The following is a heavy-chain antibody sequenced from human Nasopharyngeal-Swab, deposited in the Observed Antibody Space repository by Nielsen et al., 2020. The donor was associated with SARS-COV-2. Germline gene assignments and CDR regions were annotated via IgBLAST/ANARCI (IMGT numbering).Heavy chain of an antibody. CDR1: GFTFSDYY. Sequence: GESLKISCAASGFTFSDYYMSWIRQAPGKGLEWVSYISSSGSTIYYADSVKGRFTISRDNAKNSLYLQMNSLRAEDTAVYYCAREMVDYYDSSGYSDAFDIWGQGTMVTVSS. V-gene: IGHV3-11*04. CDR3: AREMVDYYDSSGYSDAFDI. J-gene: IGHJ3*02. CDR2: ISSSGSTI. D-gene: IGHD3-22*01.